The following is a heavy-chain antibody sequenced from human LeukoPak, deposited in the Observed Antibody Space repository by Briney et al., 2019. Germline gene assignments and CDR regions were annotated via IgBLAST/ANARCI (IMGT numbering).Heavy chain of an antibody. CDR3: ARDLAGVVNYYYNMDV. V-gene: IGHV4-39*07. CDR2: IYYSGST. CDR1: GGSISSSSYY. D-gene: IGHD2-15*01. Sequence: TSSETLSLTCTVSGGSISSSSYYWGWIRQPPGKGLEWIGSIYYSGSTYYNPSLKSRVTISVDTSKNQFSLKLSSVTAADTAVYYCARDLAGVVNYYYNMDVWGKGTTVTVSS. J-gene: IGHJ6*03.